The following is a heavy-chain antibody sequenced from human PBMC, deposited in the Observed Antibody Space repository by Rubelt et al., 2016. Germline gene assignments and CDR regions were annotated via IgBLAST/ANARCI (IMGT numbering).Heavy chain of an antibody. CDR1: GYTFTGYY. CDR2: INPNSGGT. V-gene: IGHV1-2*06. D-gene: IGHD3-16*01. Sequence: QVQLVQSGAEVKKPGASVKVSCKASGYTFTGYYMHWVRQATGQGLEWIGRINPNSGGTNYAHKFQCRVTITRDTSISTAYMELSRLRSDDTAVYYCAREGDYYYGMDVWGQGTTVTVSS. J-gene: IGHJ6*02. CDR3: AREGDYYYGMDV.